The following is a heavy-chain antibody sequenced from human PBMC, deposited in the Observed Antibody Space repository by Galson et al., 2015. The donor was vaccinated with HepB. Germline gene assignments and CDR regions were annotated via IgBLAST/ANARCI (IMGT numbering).Heavy chain of an antibody. J-gene: IGHJ2*01. CDR2: IYPGDSDT. Sequence: QSGAEVKKPGESLKISCKGSGYSFTSYWIGWVRQMPGKGLEWMGIIYPGDSDTRYSPSFQGQVTISADKSISTAYLQWSSLKASDTAMYYCARSSYYDYVWGIGWILDLWGRGTLVTVSS. CDR3: ARSSYYDYVWGIGWILDL. CDR1: GYSFTSYW. V-gene: IGHV5-51*03. D-gene: IGHD3-16*01.